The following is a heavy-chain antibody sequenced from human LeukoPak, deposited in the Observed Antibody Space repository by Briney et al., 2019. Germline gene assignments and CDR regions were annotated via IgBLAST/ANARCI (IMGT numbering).Heavy chain of an antibody. CDR2: FDPEDGET. CDR3: ATAVYGSGSSKSYYYYGMDV. D-gene: IGHD3-10*01. V-gene: IGHV1-24*01. J-gene: IGHJ6*02. CDR1: GYTLTELS. Sequence: ASVKVSCKVSGYTLTELSMHWVRQAPGKGLEWMGGFDPEDGETIYAQKFQGRVTMTEDTSTDTAYMELSSLRSEDTAVYYCATAVYGSGSSKSYYYYGMDVWGQGTTVTVSS.